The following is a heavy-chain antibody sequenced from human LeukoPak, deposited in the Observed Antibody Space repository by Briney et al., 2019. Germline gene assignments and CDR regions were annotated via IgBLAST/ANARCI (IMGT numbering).Heavy chain of an antibody. CDR2: IYPGDSDT. CDR1: GSNCTNYW. Sequence: GASLKISCKASGSNCTNYWIGWVRQLPGKGLEWMGIIYPGDSDTRYSPSFQGQVTISADKSISTAYLQWSSLKASDSAIYYCAKTPYSSSWYVFDYWGQGTLVTVSS. CDR3: AKTPYSSSWYVFDY. J-gene: IGHJ4*02. V-gene: IGHV5-51*01. D-gene: IGHD6-13*01.